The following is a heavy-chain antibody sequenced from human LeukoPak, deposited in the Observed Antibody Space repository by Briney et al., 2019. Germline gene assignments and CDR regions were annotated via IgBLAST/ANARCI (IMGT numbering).Heavy chain of an antibody. CDR3: ARVSVVYGMDV. CDR1: GGSISSDY. Sequence: SETLSLTCSVSGGSISSDYWAWIRQPPGKGLDWIGYMFYTGSTNYNPSLKSLVTISLATSKKQFSLKLSSVTAADTAVYYCARVSVVYGMDVWGRGTTVTVSS. J-gene: IGHJ6*02. CDR2: MFYTGST. V-gene: IGHV4-59*01.